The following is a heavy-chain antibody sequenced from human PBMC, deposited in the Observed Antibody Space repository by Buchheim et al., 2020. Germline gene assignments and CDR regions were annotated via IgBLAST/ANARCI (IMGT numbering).Heavy chain of an antibody. CDR3: ARGSNLGY. V-gene: IGHV4-34*01. J-gene: IGHJ4*02. CDR1: GGSFSGYY. D-gene: IGHD2-2*01. CDR2: INHSGST. Sequence: QLQLQESGPGLVKPSETLSLTCAVYGGSFSGYYWSWIRQPPGKGLEWIGEINHSGSTNYNPSLKSRVTISVDTSKNQFSLKLSSVTAADTAVYYCARGSNLGYWGQGTL.